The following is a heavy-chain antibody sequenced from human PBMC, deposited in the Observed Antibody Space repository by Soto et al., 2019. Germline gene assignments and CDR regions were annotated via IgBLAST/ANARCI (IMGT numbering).Heavy chain of an antibody. J-gene: IGHJ6*03. V-gene: IGHV3-64*01. CDR3: ARRARADYYYMDV. D-gene: IGHD6-6*01. CDR1: GFTLSSDA. Sequence: EVQLVESGGGLAQPGGSLRLSCAASGFTLSSDAMDWVRQAPGKGLGYVSGISSNGIGTYYANSVKGRFTISRDNSKNTVYLQMDSLRPEDMAVYYCARRARADYYYMDVWGKGTTVTVS. CDR2: ISSNGIGT.